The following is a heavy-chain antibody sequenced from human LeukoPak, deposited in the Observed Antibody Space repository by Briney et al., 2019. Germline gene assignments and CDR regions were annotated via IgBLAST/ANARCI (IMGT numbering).Heavy chain of an antibody. V-gene: IGHV1-2*02. Sequence: ALVKVSCKASGYTFTGYYMHWVRQAPGQGLEWRGWINPNSGGTNYAQKFQGRVTMTRDTSISTAYMELSRLRSDDTAMYYCAREWELRNDYWGQGTLVTVAS. CDR2: INPNSGGT. CDR1: GYTFTGYY. D-gene: IGHD1-26*01. J-gene: IGHJ4*02. CDR3: AREWELRNDY.